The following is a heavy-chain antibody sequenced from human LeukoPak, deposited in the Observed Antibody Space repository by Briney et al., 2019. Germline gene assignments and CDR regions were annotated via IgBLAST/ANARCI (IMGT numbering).Heavy chain of an antibody. CDR2: IWYDGSQE. D-gene: IGHD1-14*01. CDR1: GFTFSNHG. J-gene: IGHJ4*02. V-gene: IGHV3-33*01. CDR3: ARDQPAARLDF. Sequence: GGSLRLSCAASGFTFSNHGMHWVRQAPGKGLEWVANIWYDGSQEYYADTVKGRFTISRDISKNTLYLQMNSLRAEDTRVYYCARDQPAARLDFRGQGSLVTVSS.